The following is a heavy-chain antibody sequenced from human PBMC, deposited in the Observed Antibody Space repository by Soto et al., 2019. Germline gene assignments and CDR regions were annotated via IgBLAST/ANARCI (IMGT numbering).Heavy chain of an antibody. CDR1: GVTCSRYS. CDR3: AKASGYSSILGSWFDP. CDR2: ISGSGGST. D-gene: IGHD6-13*01. Sequence: GPLRVSCGVAGVTCSRYSMSRVPQAPGKGLEWVSAISGSGGSTYYADSVKGRFTISRDNSKNTLYLQMNSLRAEDTAVYYCAKASGYSSILGSWFDPWGQGTLVTVSS. V-gene: IGHV3-23*01. J-gene: IGHJ5*02.